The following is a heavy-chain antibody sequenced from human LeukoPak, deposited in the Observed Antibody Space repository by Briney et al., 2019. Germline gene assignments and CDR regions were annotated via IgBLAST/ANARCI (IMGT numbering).Heavy chain of an antibody. D-gene: IGHD3-10*01. Sequence: PGRSLRLSCAASGFTFDDYAMHWVGQAQGKGLEWVSGISWNSGSIGYADSVKGRFTISRDNAKNSLYLQMNSLRAEDTALYYCAKSYYYGSGSYHPGAFDIWGQGTMATVSS. V-gene: IGHV3-9*01. CDR2: ISWNSGSI. CDR1: GFTFDDYA. J-gene: IGHJ3*02. CDR3: AKSYYYGSGSYHPGAFDI.